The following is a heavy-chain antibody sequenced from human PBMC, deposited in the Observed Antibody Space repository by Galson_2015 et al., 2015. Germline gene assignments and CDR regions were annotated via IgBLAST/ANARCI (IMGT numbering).Heavy chain of an antibody. CDR1: GFTFSSYS. V-gene: IGHV3-48*02. D-gene: IGHD3-22*01. Sequence: SLRLSCAASGFTFSSYSMNWVRQAPGKGPEWVSYISSSSSTIYYADSVKGRFTISRDNAKNSLYLQMNSLRDEDTAVYYCARVEIKLSGYYQYNWFDPWGQGTLVTVSS. J-gene: IGHJ5*02. CDR2: ISSSSSTI. CDR3: ARVEIKLSGYYQYNWFDP.